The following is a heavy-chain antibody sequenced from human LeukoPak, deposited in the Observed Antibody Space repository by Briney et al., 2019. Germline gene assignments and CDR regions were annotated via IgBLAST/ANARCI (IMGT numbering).Heavy chain of an antibody. CDR1: GYTFTSYG. CDR3: AREHPPWYLEWLSDFYYMDV. J-gene: IGHJ6*03. Sequence: ASVKVSCKASGYTFTSYGISWVRQAPGQGLEWMGWISAYNGNTNYAQKLQGRVTMTTDTSTSTAYMELRSLRSDDTAVYYCAREHPPWYLEWLSDFYYMDVWGKGTTVTVSS. D-gene: IGHD3-3*01. V-gene: IGHV1-18*01. CDR2: ISAYNGNT.